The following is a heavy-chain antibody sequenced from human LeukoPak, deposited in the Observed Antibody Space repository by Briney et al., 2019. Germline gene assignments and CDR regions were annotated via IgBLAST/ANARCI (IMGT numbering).Heavy chain of an antibody. CDR1: GFTFSSYE. D-gene: IGHD4-17*01. J-gene: IGHJ6*02. CDR2: ISSSGSTI. Sequence: QPGGSLRLSCAASGFTFSSYEMNWVRQAPGKGLEWVSYISSSGSTIYYADSVKGRFTISRDNAKNSLYLQMNSLRAEDTAVYYCARVKRYGARRDYYYGMDVWGQGTTVTVSS. V-gene: IGHV3-48*03. CDR3: ARVKRYGARRDYYYGMDV.